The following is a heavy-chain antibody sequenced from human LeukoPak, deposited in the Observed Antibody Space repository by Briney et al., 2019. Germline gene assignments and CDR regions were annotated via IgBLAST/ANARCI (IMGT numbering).Heavy chain of an antibody. Sequence: GGSLRLSCAASGFTFSSFGMSWVRQAPGKGLEWVSAISSTGGTAYYAESVKGRFTISRDNSQNTLFLQVNSLRAEDTAVYYCARDLRGSIVRYFDYWGQGTLVTVSS. CDR1: GFTFSSFG. CDR2: ISSTGGTA. J-gene: IGHJ4*02. V-gene: IGHV3-23*01. CDR3: ARDLRGSIVRYFDY. D-gene: IGHD3-9*01.